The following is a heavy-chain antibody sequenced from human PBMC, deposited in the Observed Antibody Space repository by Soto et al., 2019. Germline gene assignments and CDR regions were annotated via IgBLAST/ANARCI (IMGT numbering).Heavy chain of an antibody. CDR2: ISGSGGST. CDR3: AKDPPPYCGGDCADY. V-gene: IGHV3-23*01. Sequence: GGSLRLSCAASGFTFSSYAMSWVRQAPGKGLEGVSAISGSGGSTYYADSVKGRFTISRDNSKNTLYLQMNSLRAEDTAVYYCAKDPPPYCGGDCADYWGQGTLVTVSS. D-gene: IGHD2-21*02. CDR1: GFTFSSYA. J-gene: IGHJ4*02.